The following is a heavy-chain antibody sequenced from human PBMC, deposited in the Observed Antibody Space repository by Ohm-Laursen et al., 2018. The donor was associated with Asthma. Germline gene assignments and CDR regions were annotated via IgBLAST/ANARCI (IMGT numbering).Heavy chain of an antibody. D-gene: IGHD1-20*01. CDR3: ANNWNLDY. CDR1: GFTFRSYA. Sequence: SLRLSCAASGFTFRSYAMHWVRQAPGKGLEWVAVIWYDGSNKYYADSVKGRFTISRDNSKNTLYLQMNSLRAEDTAVYYCANNWNLDYWGQGTLVTVSS. V-gene: IGHV3-33*08. CDR2: IWYDGSNK. J-gene: IGHJ4*02.